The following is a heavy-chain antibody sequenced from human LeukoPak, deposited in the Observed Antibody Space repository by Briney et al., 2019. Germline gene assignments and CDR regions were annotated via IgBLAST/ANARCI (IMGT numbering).Heavy chain of an antibody. CDR1: GGSISSSSYY. CDR3: ARHGDSYDSPYDY. CDR2: IYYSGST. J-gene: IGHJ4*02. V-gene: IGHV4-39*07. Sequence: SETLSLTCSVSGGSISSSSYYWGWIRQPPGKGLEWIGSIYYSGSTYYHPSLKSRVTISVDTSKNQFSVKLSSVTAADTVMYYCARHGDSYDSPYDYWGQGTLVTVSS. D-gene: IGHD5-12*01.